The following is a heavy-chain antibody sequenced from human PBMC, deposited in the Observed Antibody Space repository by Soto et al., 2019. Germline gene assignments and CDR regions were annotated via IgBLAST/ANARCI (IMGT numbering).Heavy chain of an antibody. J-gene: IGHJ6*02. CDR1: GGTFSSYA. D-gene: IGHD3-16*01. V-gene: IGHV1-69*06. CDR3: ASRSYVSNLYYYYGMDV. Sequence: GASVKVSCKXSGGTFSSYAISWVRQAPGQGLEWMGGIIPIFGTANYAQKFQGRVTITADKSTSTAYMELSSLRSEDTAVYYCASRSYVSNLYYYYGMDVWGQGTTVTVSS. CDR2: IIPIFGTA.